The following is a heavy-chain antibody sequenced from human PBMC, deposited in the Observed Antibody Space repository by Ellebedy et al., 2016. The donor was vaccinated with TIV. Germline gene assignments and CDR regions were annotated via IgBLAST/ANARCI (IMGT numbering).Heavy chain of an antibody. Sequence: GGSLRLXXSVSGFTFDAYAMHWVRQAPGKGLQWLAIISYDGTHKQYADSVKGRFTISRDNSRHTLYLQMDSLRPEDTALYYCARDRSRDDYYPYFSYFFDYWGQGSLVTVSS. J-gene: IGHJ4*02. V-gene: IGHV3-30*04. CDR3: ARDRSRDDYYPYFSYFFDY. CDR2: ISYDGTHK. CDR1: GFTFDAYA. D-gene: IGHD3-10*01.